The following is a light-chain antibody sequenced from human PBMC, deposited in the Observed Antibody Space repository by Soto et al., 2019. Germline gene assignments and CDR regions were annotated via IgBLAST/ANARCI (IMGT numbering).Light chain of an antibody. CDR2: DAS. CDR3: HQYNNWPGT. J-gene: IGKJ1*01. CDR1: QSVSSY. V-gene: IGKV3-15*01. Sequence: EIVLTQSPATLSLSPGERATLSCRASQSVSSYLAWYQQKPGQAPRLLIYDASNRATGIPARFSGSGSGSEFTLTISSLQSEDFAIYYCHQYNNWPGTFGQGTKV.